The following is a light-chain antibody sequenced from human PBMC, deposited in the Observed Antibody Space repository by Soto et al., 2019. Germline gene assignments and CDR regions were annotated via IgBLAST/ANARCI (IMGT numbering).Light chain of an antibody. J-gene: IGLJ3*02. V-gene: IGLV1-44*01. CDR1: SSNIGNNA. CDR3: AAWGDNLNGWV. CDR2: DNI. Sequence: QLVLTQPPSASGTPGQRVTISCSGTSSNIGNNAVNWYQQFPGTAPKLLIYDNIQRPSGVPDRFSGSKSGTSASLAISGLQSEDEADYYCAAWGDNLNGWVFGGGTKVTVL.